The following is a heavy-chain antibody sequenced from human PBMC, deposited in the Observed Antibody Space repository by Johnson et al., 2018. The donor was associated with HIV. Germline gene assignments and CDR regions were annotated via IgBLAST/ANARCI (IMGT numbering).Heavy chain of an antibody. CDR3: AKDGGRWSYSFDV. CDR2: ISYDGSNK. D-gene: IGHD3-16*01. CDR1: GFGFSSYA. J-gene: IGHJ3*01. V-gene: IGHV3-30-3*01. Sequence: VQLVESGGGVVQPGRSLRASCAASGFGFSSYAMHWVRQAPGKGLEWVAVISYDGSNKYYADSVKGRFTISRDNSKNTLYLQMNSLRGEDTAMYYCAKDGGRWSYSFDVWGQGT.